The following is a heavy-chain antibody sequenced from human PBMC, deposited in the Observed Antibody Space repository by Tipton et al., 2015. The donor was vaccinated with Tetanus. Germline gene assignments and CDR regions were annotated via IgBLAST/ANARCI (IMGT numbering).Heavy chain of an antibody. CDR2: ISPFTGDT. J-gene: IGHJ6*02. CDR1: GYTFTHYG. D-gene: IGHD6-19*01. CDR3: ARDRAVPVQAYGTDV. Sequence: QLVQSGAEVKKPGASVKVSCKASGYTFTHYGTSWVRQAPGQGLEWVGWISPFTGDTEYAQNLQDRLILTTDTSTATAYGEVRSLTSDDTAVHYCARDRAVPVQAYGTDVWGQGTSVTVSS. V-gene: IGHV1-18*01.